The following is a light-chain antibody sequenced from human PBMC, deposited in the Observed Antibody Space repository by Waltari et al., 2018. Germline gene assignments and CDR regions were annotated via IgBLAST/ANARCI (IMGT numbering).Light chain of an antibody. J-gene: IGKJ2*01. CDR3: QQSYSSPYT. CDR1: QSIRNF. V-gene: IGKV1-39*01. Sequence: DIQMTQSPSSLSASVGDRVTIPCRASQSIRNFLNLYPQKPGNAPKLLIYAASSLQGGVPSRFSGSGSGTDFTLTISSLQPEDFATYSCQQSYSSPYTFGPGTKLEIK. CDR2: AAS.